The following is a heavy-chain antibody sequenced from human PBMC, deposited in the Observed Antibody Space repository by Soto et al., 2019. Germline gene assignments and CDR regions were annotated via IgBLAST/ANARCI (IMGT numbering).Heavy chain of an antibody. J-gene: IGHJ4*02. CDR1: GFTFSNYG. CDR3: ARGNYESSGYPDY. Sequence: QVQLVESGGGVVQPGRSLRLSCAASGFTFSNYGMHWVRQAPGKGLEWVAVIWYDGSNKYYADSVKGRFTISRDNSKNTLYRQMNSLRAEDTAVYYCARGNYESSGYPDYWGQGTLVTVSS. D-gene: IGHD3-22*01. CDR2: IWYDGSNK. V-gene: IGHV3-33*01.